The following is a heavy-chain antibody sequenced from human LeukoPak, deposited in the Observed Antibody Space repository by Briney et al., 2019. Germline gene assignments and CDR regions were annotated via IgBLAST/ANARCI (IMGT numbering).Heavy chain of an antibody. Sequence: GRSLRLSCAASGFTFSSYGMHWVRQAPGKGPEWVAVIWHDGTNEYYLNSVRGRFIISRDNSRNTVCLQMNSLRAEDTAVYYCVRDLDQNDFWSGYWPDAFASWGQGTKVFVSS. J-gene: IGHJ3*02. CDR1: GFTFSSYG. CDR2: IWHDGTNE. V-gene: IGHV3-33*08. D-gene: IGHD3-3*01. CDR3: VRDLDQNDFWSGYWPDAFAS.